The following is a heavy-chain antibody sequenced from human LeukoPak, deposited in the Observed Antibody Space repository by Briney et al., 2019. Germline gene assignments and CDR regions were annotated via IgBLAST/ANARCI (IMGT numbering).Heavy chain of an antibody. CDR1: GGTFSSYA. V-gene: IGHV1-69*04. J-gene: IGHJ4*02. CDR3: ARGSVDIYYFDY. D-gene: IGHD3-10*01. CDR2: IIPILGIA. Sequence: GASVKVSCKASGGTFSSYAISWGRQAPGQGLEWMGRIIPILGIANCAQKFQGRVAITADKSTSTAYMELSSLRSEDTAVYYCARGSVDIYYFDYWGQGTLVTVSS.